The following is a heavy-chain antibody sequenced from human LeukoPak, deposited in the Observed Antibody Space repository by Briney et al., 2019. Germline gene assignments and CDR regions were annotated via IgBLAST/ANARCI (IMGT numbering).Heavy chain of an antibody. CDR1: NGSINFDSYY. V-gene: IGHV4-61*01. CDR3: ARDGAGMTGTGLDY. J-gene: IGHJ4*02. CDR2: IHYTGNT. Sequence: SETLSLTCTVSNGSINFDSYYWSWIRQPPGKGLEWLGYIHYTGNTIYNPSLKSRVTISMDTAKNQFSLKVSSVTAADTAVYYCARDGAGMTGTGLDYWGQGILATVSS. D-gene: IGHD3-9*01.